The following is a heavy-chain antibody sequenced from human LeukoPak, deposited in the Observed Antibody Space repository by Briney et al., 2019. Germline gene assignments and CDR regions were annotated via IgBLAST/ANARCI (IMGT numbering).Heavy chain of an antibody. D-gene: IGHD2-2*01. Sequence: PGRSLRLSCAASGFTFSSYGMHWVRQAPGKGLEWVAVIWYDGSNKYYADSVKGRFTISRDNSKNTLYLQMNSLRAEDTAVYYCARARSAVVVPVAPSFDPWGQGTLVTVSS. V-gene: IGHV3-33*01. CDR2: IWYDGSNK. CDR1: GFTFSSYG. J-gene: IGHJ5*02. CDR3: ARARSAVVVPVAPSFDP.